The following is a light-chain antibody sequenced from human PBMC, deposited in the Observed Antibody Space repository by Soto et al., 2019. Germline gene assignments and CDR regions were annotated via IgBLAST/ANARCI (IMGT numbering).Light chain of an antibody. Sequence: QSVMTQPPSASATPGQRVTISCPGSSSNIGGNSVYWYQQLPGTAPKLLIYPDNQRPSGIPDRFSGSKSGTSATLVITGFQTGDEAGYDCGSWDSSLRDHVFGTGTKLTVL. J-gene: IGLJ1*01. CDR3: GSWDSSLRDHV. V-gene: IGLV1-51*01. CDR2: PDN. CDR1: SSNIGGNS.